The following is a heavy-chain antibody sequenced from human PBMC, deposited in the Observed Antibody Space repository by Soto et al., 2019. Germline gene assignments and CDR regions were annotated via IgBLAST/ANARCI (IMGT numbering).Heavy chain of an antibody. D-gene: IGHD3-16*02. CDR2: IIPIFGTA. J-gene: IGHJ6*02. V-gene: IGHV1-69*06. CDR1: GGTFSSYA. CDR3: ARAKKIYDYVLGSYRSYYYYGMDV. Sequence: SVKVSCKASGGTFSSYAISWVRQAPGQGLEWMGGIIPIFGTANYAQKFQGRVTITADKSTSTAYMELSSLRSEDTAVYYCARAKKIYDYVLGSYRSYYYYGMDVWGQGTTVTVSS.